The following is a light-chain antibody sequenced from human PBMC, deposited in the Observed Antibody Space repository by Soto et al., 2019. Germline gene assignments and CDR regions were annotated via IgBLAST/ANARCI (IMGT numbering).Light chain of an antibody. J-gene: IGKJ1*01. CDR1: QSVSTNY. CDR2: GAS. CDR3: QQYGSSPPT. Sequence: EIVLTQSPGTLSLSPGERATLSCRASQSVSTNYLAWYQRKPGQAPRLLIYGASSRATDIPNRFSGSGSGTDFTLTITRLKAEDLAVYYCQQYGSSPPTLGQGTKVEIK. V-gene: IGKV3-20*01.